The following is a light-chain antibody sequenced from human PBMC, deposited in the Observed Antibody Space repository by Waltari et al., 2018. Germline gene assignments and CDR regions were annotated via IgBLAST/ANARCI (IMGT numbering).Light chain of an antibody. CDR1: QSISSY. V-gene: IGKV1-39*01. CDR3: QQSYSTLLT. J-gene: IGKJ1*01. Sequence: DIQMTQSPSSLSASVGDRVTITCRASQSISSYLNWYQQKQGKAPKLLIYAASSLQSGVPSRFSGSGSGTDFTLTISSLQPEDFATYYCQQSYSTLLTFGQGTKVEIK. CDR2: AAS.